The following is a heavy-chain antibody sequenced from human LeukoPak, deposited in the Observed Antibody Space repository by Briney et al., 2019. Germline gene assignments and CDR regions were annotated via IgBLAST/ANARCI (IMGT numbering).Heavy chain of an antibody. V-gene: IGHV4-59*01. Sequence: SETLSLTCTVSGGSISSYYWSWIRQPPGKGLEWIVYIYYSGSTNYKSSLKSRVTISVDTSKNQFSLQLSSVTAADTAVYYCARTTEGGYSNGYFYYYYMDVWGKGTTVTISS. CDR1: GGSISSYY. D-gene: IGHD4-11*01. CDR2: IYYSGST. CDR3: ARTTEGGYSNGYFYYYYMDV. J-gene: IGHJ6*03.